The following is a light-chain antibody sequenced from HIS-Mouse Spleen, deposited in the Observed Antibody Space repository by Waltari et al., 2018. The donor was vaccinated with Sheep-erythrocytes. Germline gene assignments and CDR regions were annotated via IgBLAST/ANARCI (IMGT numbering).Light chain of an antibody. CDR1: QLGDKY. Sequence: SYELPQPPSVSVSPGQTASITCSGDQLGDKYAYWYQQKPGQSPVLVIYQDSKRPSGIPERFSGSNSGNTATLTISGTQAMDEADYYCQAWDSSTAVFGGGTKLTVL. CDR2: QDS. J-gene: IGLJ2*01. V-gene: IGLV3-1*01. CDR3: QAWDSSTAV.